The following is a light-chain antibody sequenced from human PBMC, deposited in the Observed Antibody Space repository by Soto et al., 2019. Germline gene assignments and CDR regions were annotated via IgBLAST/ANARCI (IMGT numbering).Light chain of an antibody. Sequence: DIQMTQSPSTLSGSVGDRVTITCRVSQSISSWLAWYQQKPGKAPKLLIYDASSLESGVPSRFSGSGSGTEFTLTISSLQPDDFATYYCQHYNSYSEAFGQGTKVDIK. V-gene: IGKV1-5*01. CDR1: QSISSW. CDR3: QHYNSYSEA. CDR2: DAS. J-gene: IGKJ1*01.